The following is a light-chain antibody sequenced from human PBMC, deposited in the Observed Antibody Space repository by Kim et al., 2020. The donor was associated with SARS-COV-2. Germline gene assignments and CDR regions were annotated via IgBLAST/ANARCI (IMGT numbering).Light chain of an antibody. CDR3: CSYTGSSTRV. J-gene: IGLJ2*01. V-gene: IGLV2-11*01. Sequence: QSALTQPRSVSGSPGQSVTISCTGTSSDVGGYNYVSWYQQHPGKAPKLLIYDVTKRPSGVPDRFSGSKSGSTASLTISGLQAEDEADYYCCSYTGSSTRVFGGGTQLTVL. CDR1: SSDVGGYNY. CDR2: DVT.